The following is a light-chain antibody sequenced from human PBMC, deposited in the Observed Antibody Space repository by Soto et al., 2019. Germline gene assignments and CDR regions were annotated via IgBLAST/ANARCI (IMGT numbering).Light chain of an antibody. CDR2: DVS. CDR3: SSYAGPNSLGV. V-gene: IGLV2-8*01. J-gene: IGLJ2*01. CDR1: SSDVGGYNY. Sequence: QSALTQPPSASGSPGQSVTISCTGTSSDVGGYNYVSWYQQHPGKAPKLMIYDVSKRPSGVPDRFSGSKSGNTASLTVSGLQAEDEADYHCSSYAGPNSLGVCGGGTKVTVL.